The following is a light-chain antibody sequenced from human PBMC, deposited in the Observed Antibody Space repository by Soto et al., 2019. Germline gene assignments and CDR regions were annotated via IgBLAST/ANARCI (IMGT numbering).Light chain of an antibody. CDR3: EQYDSYART. Sequence: DIQMTQSPSTLSASVGDRVTITFRASQSISSWLAWYQQKPVKAPKLLIYKASTLESGVPSRFTGIGSGTAFTLTISTLQPDDSATYYGEQYDSYARTFGGGTKVEIK. CDR2: KAS. V-gene: IGKV1-5*03. J-gene: IGKJ4*01. CDR1: QSISSW.